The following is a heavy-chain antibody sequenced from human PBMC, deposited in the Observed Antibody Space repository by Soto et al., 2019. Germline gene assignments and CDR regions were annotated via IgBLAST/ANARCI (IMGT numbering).Heavy chain of an antibody. D-gene: IGHD3-10*01. CDR3: AKDLYLDYYGSGSYPTPGI. CDR2: ISGSGGST. V-gene: IGHV3-23*01. Sequence: GGSLRLSCAASGFTFSSYAMSWVRQAPGKGLEWVSAISGSGGSTYYADSVKGRFTISRDNSKNTLYLQMNSLRAEDTAVYYCAKDLYLDYYGSGSYPTPGIWGQGTLVTVSS. J-gene: IGHJ4*02. CDR1: GFTFSSYA.